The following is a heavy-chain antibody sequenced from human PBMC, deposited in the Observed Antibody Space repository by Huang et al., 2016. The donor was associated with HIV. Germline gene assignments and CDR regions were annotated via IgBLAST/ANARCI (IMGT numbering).Heavy chain of an antibody. CDR3: ARDRGQQLSPFDS. J-gene: IGHJ4*02. V-gene: IGHV3-21*01. CDR1: GFRLDSCN. D-gene: IGHD6-13*01. Sequence: EVQLVESGGGLVKPGGSLRLSCAASGFRLDSCNMYWVSSISPSSSFIDYADSVKGRFSISRDNAKNSLYLQMNNLRGEDTAVYYCARDRGQQLSPFDSWGQGTLVTVSS. CDR2: ISPSSSFI.